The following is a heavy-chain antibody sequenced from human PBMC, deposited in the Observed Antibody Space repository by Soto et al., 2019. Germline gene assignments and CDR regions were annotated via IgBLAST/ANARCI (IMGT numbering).Heavy chain of an antibody. CDR1: GGTLSNYG. Sequence: QVQLVQSGAEVKKPGSSVRVSCKASGGTLSNYGISWVRQAPGQGLEWMGGIIPVFGTANYAQKVQGRVTITADESKSTVYMDVTSLRSDDTAVYYCSRGDATKIVVTTYYAMDVWGEGTTVSVSA. D-gene: IGHD4-17*01. CDR2: IIPVFGTA. CDR3: SRGDATKIVVTTYYAMDV. V-gene: IGHV1-69*12. J-gene: IGHJ6*04.